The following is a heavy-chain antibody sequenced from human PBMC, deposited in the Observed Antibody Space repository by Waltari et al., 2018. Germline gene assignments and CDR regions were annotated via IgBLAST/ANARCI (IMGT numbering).Heavy chain of an antibody. Sequence: QVQLVQSGAEVKKPGSSVKVSCKASGGTFSSYTISWVRPAPGQGLEWMGRIIPILGIANYAQKFQGRVTITADKSTSTAYMELSSLRSEDTAVYYCARAPGYSSGWYPFDFGGQGTLVTVSS. D-gene: IGHD6-19*01. CDR2: IIPILGIA. V-gene: IGHV1-69*02. CDR1: GGTFSSYT. J-gene: IGHJ4*02. CDR3: ARAPGYSSGWYPFDF.